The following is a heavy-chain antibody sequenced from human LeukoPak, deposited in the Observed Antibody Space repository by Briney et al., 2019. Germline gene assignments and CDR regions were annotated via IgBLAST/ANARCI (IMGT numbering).Heavy chain of an antibody. CDR3: ARVTWLGFDP. CDR2: ISGTGSTI. D-gene: IGHD3-22*01. V-gene: IGHV3-48*04. J-gene: IGHJ5*02. CDR1: GFAFSTYS. Sequence: GGSLRLSCAASGFAFSTYSINWVRQAPGKGLEWVSFISGTGSTIYYADSVKGRFTISRDNARNSLYLQMNSLRAEDTALYHCARVTWLGFDPWGQGTLVTVSS.